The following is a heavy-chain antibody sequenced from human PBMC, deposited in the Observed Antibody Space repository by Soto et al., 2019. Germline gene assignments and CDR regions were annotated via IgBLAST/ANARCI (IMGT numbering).Heavy chain of an antibody. CDR1: GYTFTSYD. V-gene: IGHV1-8*01. D-gene: IGHD6-13*01. J-gene: IGHJ5*02. CDR2: MNPNSGNT. Sequence: ASVKVSCKASGYTFTSYDINWVRQATGQGLEWMGWMNPNSGNTGYARKFQGRVTMTRNTSISTAYMELSSLRSEDTAVYYCARGMQLSSSSWYVPRLFDPWGQGTLVTVSS. CDR3: ARGMQLSSSSWYVPRLFDP.